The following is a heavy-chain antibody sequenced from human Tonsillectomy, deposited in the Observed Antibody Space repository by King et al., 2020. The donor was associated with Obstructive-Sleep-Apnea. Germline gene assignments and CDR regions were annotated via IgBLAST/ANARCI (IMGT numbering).Heavy chain of an antibody. CDR3: ARHTGYSSGWLDY. CDR2: MNPSDAYT. Sequence: QLVQSGAEVKKPGESLRISCKGSGYSFTSYWISWVLQMPGKGLEWMGGMNPSDAYTKYSPAFQRHVTISAVKSISTAYLQWSSLKASDTALYYCARHTGYSSGWLDYWGQGTLVTVSS. V-gene: IGHV5-10-1*03. J-gene: IGHJ4*02. D-gene: IGHD6-19*01. CDR1: GYSFTSYW.